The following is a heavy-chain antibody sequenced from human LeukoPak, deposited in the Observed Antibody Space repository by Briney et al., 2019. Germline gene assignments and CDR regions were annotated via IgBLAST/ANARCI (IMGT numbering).Heavy chain of an antibody. Sequence: SETLSLTCAVYGGSFSGYYWSWIRQPPGKGLERIGEINHSGSTNYNPSLKSRVTISVDTSKNQFSLKLGSVTAADTAVYYCARGRGSYRHYYFDYWGQGTLVTVSS. D-gene: IGHD1-26*01. CDR2: INHSGST. CDR1: GGSFSGYY. J-gene: IGHJ4*02. V-gene: IGHV4-34*01. CDR3: ARGRGSYRHYYFDY.